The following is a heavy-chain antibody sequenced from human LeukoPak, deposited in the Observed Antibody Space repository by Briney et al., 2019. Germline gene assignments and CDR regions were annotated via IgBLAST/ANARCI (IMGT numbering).Heavy chain of an antibody. CDR1: GGSMGSSSYF. V-gene: IGHV4-39*01. CDR3: ARHLEADAFDI. D-gene: IGHD1-1*01. J-gene: IGHJ3*02. CDR2: IYYSGST. Sequence: PSETLSLTCTVSGGSMGSSSYFWGWIRQPPGRGLEWIGNIYYSGSTYYNPSLKSRVTISVDTSKNQFSLNLSSVTAADTAVYYCARHLEADAFDIWGQGTMVTVSS.